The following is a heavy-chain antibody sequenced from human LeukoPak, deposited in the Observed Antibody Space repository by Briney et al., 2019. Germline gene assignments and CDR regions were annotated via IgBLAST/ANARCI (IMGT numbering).Heavy chain of an antibody. Sequence: GGSLRLSCAASGFTFSSYAMSWVRQAPGKGLEWVSGISGGGGSTYYADSVKGRFTISRDDSTNTLYLQMNSLSAEDTAVYYCARPHEVYSSGWYFGQWGQGTLVTVSS. J-gene: IGHJ4*02. CDR1: GFTFSSYA. D-gene: IGHD6-19*01. CDR3: ARPHEVYSSGWYFGQ. V-gene: IGHV3-23*01. CDR2: ISGGGGST.